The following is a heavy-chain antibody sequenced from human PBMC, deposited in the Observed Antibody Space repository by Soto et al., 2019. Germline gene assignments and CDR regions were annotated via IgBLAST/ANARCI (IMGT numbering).Heavy chain of an antibody. CDR2: LGAARDP. CDR1: GFSFRDYA. CDR3: ARAYLGRLPRRADYYYAMDV. V-gene: IGHV3-13*05. Sequence: VGSPRLSCAASGFSFRDYAMHWVRQRKGKGLEWVSALGAARDPYYVGSVKGRFSVSRDNAQNSLFLQMNNLRVDDTAVYFCARAYLGRLPRRADYYYAMDVWGRGTTVTVSS. D-gene: IGHD1-26*01. J-gene: IGHJ6*02.